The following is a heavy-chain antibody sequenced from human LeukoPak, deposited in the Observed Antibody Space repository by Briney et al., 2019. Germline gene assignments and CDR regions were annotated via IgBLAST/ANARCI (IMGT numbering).Heavy chain of an antibody. CDR2: IYHSGST. Sequence: SETLPLTCAVSGGSISSSNWWSWVRQPPGKGLEWIGEIYHSGSTNYNPSLKSRVTISVDKSKNQFSLKLSSVTAADTAVYYCARAQQLGHSFDYWGQGTLVTVSS. J-gene: IGHJ4*02. CDR1: GGSISSSNW. V-gene: IGHV4-4*02. CDR3: ARAQQLGHSFDY. D-gene: IGHD6-13*01.